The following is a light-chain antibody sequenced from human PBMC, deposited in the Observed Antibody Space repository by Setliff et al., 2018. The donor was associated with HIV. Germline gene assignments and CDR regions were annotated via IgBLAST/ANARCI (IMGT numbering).Light chain of an antibody. V-gene: IGLV2-14*01. CDR2: EVS. J-gene: IGLJ1*01. CDR1: SSDVGGYNY. Sequence: QSVLTQPASVSGSRGQSITISCTGSSSDVGGYNYVSWYQHHPGKAPKLVIYEVSNRPSGVSNRFSGSTSGNTASLTISGLQAEDEADYYCSSFTGSSAPGVFGTGTKVTVL. CDR3: SSFTGSSAPGV.